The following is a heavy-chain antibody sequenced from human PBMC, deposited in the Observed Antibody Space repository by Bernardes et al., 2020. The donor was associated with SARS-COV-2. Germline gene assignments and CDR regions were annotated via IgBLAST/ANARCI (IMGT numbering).Heavy chain of an antibody. Sequence: SETLSLTCAVYGEAFSGYYWSWIRQSPGKGLEWIGEINQSGSTNYNPSLKSRVTISVDTSKNQFSLKLSSVTAADTAVYYCARQHLGGVTIFGVVTTDRYFDYWGQGTLVTVSS. CDR1: GEAFSGYY. J-gene: IGHJ4*02. V-gene: IGHV4-34*01. D-gene: IGHD3-3*01. CDR3: ARQHLGGVTIFGVVTTDRYFDY. CDR2: INQSGST.